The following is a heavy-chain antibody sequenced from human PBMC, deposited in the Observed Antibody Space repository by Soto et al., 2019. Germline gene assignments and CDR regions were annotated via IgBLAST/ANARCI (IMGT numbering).Heavy chain of an antibody. J-gene: IGHJ4*02. CDR3: SYGDSPGPIDH. Sequence: SETLSLTCSVSGASISSYYWSWFRQAPGKGLEYIGYIHNGERTNYNPSLESRVTISADTSKNQFSLRLSSVAAADTAMYYCSYGDSPGPIDHWGQGTLVTVSS. V-gene: IGHV4-59*01. CDR1: GASISSYY. D-gene: IGHD4-17*01. CDR2: IHNGERT.